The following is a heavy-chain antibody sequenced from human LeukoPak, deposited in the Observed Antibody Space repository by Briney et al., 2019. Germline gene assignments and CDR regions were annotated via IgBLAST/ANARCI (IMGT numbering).Heavy chain of an antibody. CDR1: GFTFSSYW. V-gene: IGHV3-74*01. Sequence: GGSLRLSCAASGFTFSSYWMHWVRQAPGKGLVWVSRIKSDGSSTSYADSVKGRFTISRDNAKNTLYLQMNSLRAEDTAVYYCARRGGGSEAFDIWGQGTIVTVSS. CDR3: ARRGGGSEAFDI. J-gene: IGHJ3*02. CDR2: IKSDGSST. D-gene: IGHD3-16*01.